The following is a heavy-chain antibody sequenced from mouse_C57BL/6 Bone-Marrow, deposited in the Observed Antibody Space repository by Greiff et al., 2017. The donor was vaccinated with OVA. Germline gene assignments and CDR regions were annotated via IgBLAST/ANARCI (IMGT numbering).Heavy chain of an antibody. Sequence: EVQVVESGGGLVKPGGSLKLSCAASGFTFSSYAMSWVRQTPEKRLEWVATIRDGGSYTYYPDNVKGRFTLSRNNAKNNLYRQLSQLKSEDTAMYNCARGRAMVTTGCGCYIDVWGTGTTVTVSS. V-gene: IGHV5-4*01. J-gene: IGHJ1*03. CDR3: ARGRAMVTTGCGCYIDV. D-gene: IGHD2-2*01. CDR2: IRDGGSYT. CDR1: GFTFSSYA.